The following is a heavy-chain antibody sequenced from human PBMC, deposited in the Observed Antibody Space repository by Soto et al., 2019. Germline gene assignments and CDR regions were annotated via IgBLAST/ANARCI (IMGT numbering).Heavy chain of an antibody. CDR3: ERGYGGGRYVSPILFQP. CDR1: GVSISSYY. V-gene: IGHV4-59*08. D-gene: IGHD6-19*01. Sequence: SETLSLTCTVSGVSISSYYWNWIRQPPGKGLEWIGYIYYSGSTNYNPSLKSRVTISVDTSKNQFSLKLSSVTAADTAVYYCERGYGGGRYVSPILFQPWGKGTLVTVSS. CDR2: IYYSGST. J-gene: IGHJ1*01.